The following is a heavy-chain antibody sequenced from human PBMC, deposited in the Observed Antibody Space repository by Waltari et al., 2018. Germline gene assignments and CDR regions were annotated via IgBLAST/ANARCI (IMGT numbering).Heavy chain of an antibody. Sequence: QVQLVESGGRVVQPGGSLRLSCTASGFTLRTYGMHWVRQAPGKGMESVAVLHEEGYDTFYADSVKGRFTISRDTSTNTLFLLMNSLRPEDTAVYYCANNPYCFNGHCLREFDYWGQGTLVTVSS. J-gene: IGHJ4*02. D-gene: IGHD2-21*02. CDR2: LHEEGYDT. CDR1: GFTLRTYG. V-gene: IGHV3-30*02. CDR3: ANNPYCFNGHCLREFDY.